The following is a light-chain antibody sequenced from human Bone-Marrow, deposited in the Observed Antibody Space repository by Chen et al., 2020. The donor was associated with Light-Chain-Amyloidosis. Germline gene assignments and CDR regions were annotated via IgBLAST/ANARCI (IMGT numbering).Light chain of an antibody. CDR1: RSISTY. Sequence: DIQMTQSPSSLSASLGDRVTITCRASRSISTYLNWYQQKPGKAPNLLIYGASSLRTGVPSRFSGSGSGTDFTLTINRLEPEDFAFYFCQQYDSFPWTFGQGTNVEIK. CDR3: QQYDSFPWT. CDR2: GAS. V-gene: IGKV1-39*01. J-gene: IGKJ1*01.